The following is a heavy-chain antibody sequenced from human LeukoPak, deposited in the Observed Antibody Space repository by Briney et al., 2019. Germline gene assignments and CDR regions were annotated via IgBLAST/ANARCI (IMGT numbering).Heavy chain of an antibody. D-gene: IGHD1-14*01. J-gene: IGHJ4*02. CDR3: ARANRYAGGDRHFDY. CDR1: GGSISSYY. Sequence: SETLSLTCTVSGGSISSYYWSWIRQPAGKGLKWIGRIYTSGSTNYNPSLKSRVTISLDASKNQFSLKLSSVTAADTAVYFCARANRYAGGDRHFDYWGQGTLVTVSS. V-gene: IGHV4-4*07. CDR2: IYTSGST.